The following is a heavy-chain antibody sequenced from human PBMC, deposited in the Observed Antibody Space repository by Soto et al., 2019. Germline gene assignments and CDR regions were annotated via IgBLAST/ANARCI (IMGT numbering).Heavy chain of an antibody. Sequence: QLQLQESGPGLVKPSETLSLTCTVSGGSISSSSYYWGWIRQPPGKGLEWIGSIYYSGSTYYNPSLKGRVTISVDTSKNQFSLKLSSVTAADTAVYYWAGRSSRVYSKGGWGFDYWGQGTLVTVSS. D-gene: IGHD4-4*01. V-gene: IGHV4-39*01. CDR1: GGSISSSSYY. CDR2: IYYSGST. J-gene: IGHJ4*02. CDR3: AGRSSRVYSKGGWGFDY.